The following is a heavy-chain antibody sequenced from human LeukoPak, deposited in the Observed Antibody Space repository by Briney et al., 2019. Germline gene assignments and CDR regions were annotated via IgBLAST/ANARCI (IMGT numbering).Heavy chain of an antibody. Sequence: SETLSLTCTVSGASISNSFYFWGWVRQPPGKGLEWIGYIYYSGSTNYNPSLKSRVTISVDTSKNQFSLKLSSVTAADTAVYYCARATGYYYYMDVWGKGTTVTVSS. CDR3: ARATGYYYYMDV. D-gene: IGHD4-17*01. J-gene: IGHJ6*03. CDR2: IYYSGST. CDR1: GASISNSFYF. V-gene: IGHV4-61*05.